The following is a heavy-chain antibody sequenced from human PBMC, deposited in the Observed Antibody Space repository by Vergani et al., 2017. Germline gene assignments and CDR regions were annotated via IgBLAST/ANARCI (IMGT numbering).Heavy chain of an antibody. CDR1: GGPISSSN. D-gene: IGHD1-26*01. CDR3: AKDRGATDY. V-gene: IGHV3-23*01. Sequence: VQLQESGPGLVKPSGTLSLTCAVSGGPISSSNWWSWVRQPPGKGLEWVSAISGSGGSTYYADSGKGRITISRDNSKNTLYLQMNSLRAEDTAVYYCAKDRGATDYWGQGTLVTVSS. CDR2: ISGSGGST. J-gene: IGHJ4*02.